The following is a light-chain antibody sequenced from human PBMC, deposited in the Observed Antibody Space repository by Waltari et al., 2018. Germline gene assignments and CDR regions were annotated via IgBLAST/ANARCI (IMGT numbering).Light chain of an antibody. CDR1: QSLVYTDGISY. CDR2: KVS. J-gene: IGKJ5*01. CDR3: MQATHWPVT. V-gene: IGKV2-30*01. Sequence: DVGLTHSPLSLPVTLGQPASIPCRSRQSLVYTDGISYLNWFHQRPGQAPRRLIYKVSIRDSGAPDRFSGSGSGTEFTLMISSVEADDVGVYFCMQATHWPVTFGQGTRLE.